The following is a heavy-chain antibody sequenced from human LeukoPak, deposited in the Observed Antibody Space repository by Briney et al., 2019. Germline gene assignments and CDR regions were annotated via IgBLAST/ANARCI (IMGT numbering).Heavy chain of an antibody. CDR3: ARLVWGTDRYFDL. V-gene: IGHV3-7*01. J-gene: IGHJ4*02. Sequence: GGPLRLSCAASGFTFSGWMSWLRQAPGKGLEWVANIKQDATAKYYVDSVKGRFTISRDNAKNSLYLDMNSLRAEDTAVYYCARLVWGTDRYFDLWGQGTLDTVSS. D-gene: IGHD3-16*01. CDR1: GFTFSGW. CDR2: IKQDATAK.